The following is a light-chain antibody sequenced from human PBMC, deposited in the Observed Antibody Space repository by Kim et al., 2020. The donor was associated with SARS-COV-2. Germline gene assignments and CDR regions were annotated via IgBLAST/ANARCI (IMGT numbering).Light chain of an antibody. Sequence: SAAVGDRLTITCRASQSISDYLAWYQQKPGKAPKLLIHDVSSLEKGVPSRFSGSGSGTEFTLTISSLQPDDFASYYCQQYKGYPYTFGQGTKLEI. J-gene: IGKJ2*01. V-gene: IGKV1-5*01. CDR3: QQYKGYPYT. CDR2: DVS. CDR1: QSISDY.